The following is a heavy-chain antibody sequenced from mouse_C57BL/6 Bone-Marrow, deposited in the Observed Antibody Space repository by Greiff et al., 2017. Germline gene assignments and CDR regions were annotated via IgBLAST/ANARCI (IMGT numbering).Heavy chain of an antibody. CDR1: GYTFTSYW. D-gene: IGHD1-2*01. V-gene: IGHV1-59*01. CDR2: IDPSDSYT. CDR3: ARFAHYDGFVDY. J-gene: IGHJ4*01. Sequence: VQLQQPGAELVRPGTSVTLSCKASGYTFTSYWMHWVKQRPGQGLEWIGVIDPSDSYTNYNQKFKGKATLTVDTSSSTAYMLLSSLTSEDSAVYYCARFAHYDGFVDYWGQGTSVTVSS.